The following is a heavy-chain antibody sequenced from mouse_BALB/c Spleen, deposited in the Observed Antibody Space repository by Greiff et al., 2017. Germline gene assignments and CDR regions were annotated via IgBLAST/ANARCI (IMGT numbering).Heavy chain of an antibody. CDR1: GYTFTSYY. V-gene: IGHV1S16*01. CDR3: TGYYGHDGGFAY. D-gene: IGHD2-2*01. J-gene: IGHJ3*01. Sequence: QVQLQQPGAELVKPGASVKLSCKASGYTFTSYYMYWVKQRPGQGLEWIGGINPSNGGTNFNEKFKSKATLTVDKSSSTAYMQLSSLTSEDSAVYYCTGYYGHDGGFAYWGQGTLVTVSA. CDR2: INPSNGGT.